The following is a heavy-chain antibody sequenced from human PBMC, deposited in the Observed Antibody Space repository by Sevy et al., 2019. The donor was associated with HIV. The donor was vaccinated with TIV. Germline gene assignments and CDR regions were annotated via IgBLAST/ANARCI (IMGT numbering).Heavy chain of an antibody. Sequence: GGSLRLSCVGSGITISSHWMNWVRQAPGKGLEWVANINQDGSEKYHVDSVKGRFTISRDNAKNSGYLQMHSLRAEDSGVYYCARAMGVWGQGTTVTVSS. J-gene: IGHJ6*02. CDR1: GITISSHW. CDR3: ARAMGV. V-gene: IGHV3-7*01. CDR2: INQDGSEK.